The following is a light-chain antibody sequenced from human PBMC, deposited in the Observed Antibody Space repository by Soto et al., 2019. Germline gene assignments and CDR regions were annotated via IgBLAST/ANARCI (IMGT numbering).Light chain of an antibody. CDR1: QDISSY. CDR3: QQLNRFPRT. Sequence: DIQLTQSPSFLSASVGDRVIITCRASQDISSYLAWYQQRPGKVPRFLTHAASTLQSGVPSRFSAAGSGTTCTLTISSLQPEDIATYYCQQLNRFPRTFGQGTKVEV. CDR2: AAS. J-gene: IGKJ1*01. V-gene: IGKV1-9*01.